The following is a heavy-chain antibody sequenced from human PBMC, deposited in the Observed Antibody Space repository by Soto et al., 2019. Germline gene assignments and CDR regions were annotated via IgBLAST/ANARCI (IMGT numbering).Heavy chain of an antibody. CDR1: GGSFSGYY. J-gene: IGHJ6*03. V-gene: IGHV4-34*01. CDR2: INHSGST. D-gene: IGHD6-6*01. Sequence: ETLSLTCAVYGGSFSGYYWSWIRQPPGKGLEWIGEINHSGSTNYNPSLKSRVTISVDTSKNQFSLKLSSVTAADTAVYYCARAPIAARRRYYYMDVWGKGTTVTVSS. CDR3: ARAPIAARRRYYYMDV.